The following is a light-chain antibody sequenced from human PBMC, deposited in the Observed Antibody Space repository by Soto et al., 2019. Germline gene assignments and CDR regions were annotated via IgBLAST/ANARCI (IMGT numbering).Light chain of an antibody. CDR1: QSVSTN. J-gene: IGKJ5*01. V-gene: IGKV3-15*01. CDR3: QQYNNWS. Sequence: EIVLTQSPGTLSLSPGERATLSCRASQSVSTNLAWYQQKPGQAPRLLIYSVSTRATGIPARFSGSGSGTEFTLTISSLQSEDFAVYYCQQYNNWSFGQGTRLEIK. CDR2: SVS.